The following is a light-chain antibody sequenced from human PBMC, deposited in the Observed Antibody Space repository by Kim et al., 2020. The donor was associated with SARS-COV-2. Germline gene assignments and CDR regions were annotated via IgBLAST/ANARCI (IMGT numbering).Light chain of an antibody. CDR1: QSISSY. Sequence: DIQMTQSPSSLSASVGDRVTITCRASQSISSYLYWYQQKPGKAPKLLIYDASSLQSGVPSRFSGSGFGTDFTLTITSLQPEDFATYYCQQSYSTPWTFGQGTKVDIK. V-gene: IGKV1-39*01. CDR3: QQSYSTPWT. J-gene: IGKJ1*01. CDR2: DAS.